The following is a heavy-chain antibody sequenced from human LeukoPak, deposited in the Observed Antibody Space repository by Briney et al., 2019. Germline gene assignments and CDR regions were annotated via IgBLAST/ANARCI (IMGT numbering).Heavy chain of an antibody. CDR1: GYSISSGYF. D-gene: IGHD3-22*01. J-gene: IGHJ4*02. Sequence: ASETLSLTCAVSGYSISSGYFGGWIRQPPGKGLEWIGSISHSGSTYYNPSLKSRVTISVDTSKNQFSLKLSSVTAADTAVYYCARHHLYDSSGDGRYYFDYWGQGTLVTVSS. V-gene: IGHV4-38-2*01. CDR3: ARHHLYDSSGDGRYYFDY. CDR2: ISHSGST.